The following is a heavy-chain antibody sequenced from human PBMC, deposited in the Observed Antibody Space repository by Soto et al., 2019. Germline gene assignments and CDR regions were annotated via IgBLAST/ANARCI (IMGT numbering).Heavy chain of an antibody. D-gene: IGHD2-21*02. J-gene: IGHJ4*02. V-gene: IGHV3-48*04. CDR2: ISGRSTNI. Sequence: VQLVETGGGSVQPGGSLRLSCAASGFTLRDYAMNWVRQAPGKGLEWLAKISGRSTNIYYADSLKGRFTISRDNADNSLYLQLNSLRAEDTATYYCASEALCGADCYFFQHWGPGAPVTVSS. CDR1: GFTLRDYA. CDR3: ASEALCGADCYFFQH.